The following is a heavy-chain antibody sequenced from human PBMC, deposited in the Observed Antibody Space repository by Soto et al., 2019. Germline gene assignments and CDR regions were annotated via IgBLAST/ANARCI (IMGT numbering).Heavy chain of an antibody. V-gene: IGHV4-31*03. J-gene: IGHJ6*02. CDR3: ARDDSFYGEPGYGMNV. CDR2: IYYTGST. D-gene: IGHD4-17*01. CDR1: GATISSGGFY. Sequence: QVQLQESGPGLVEASQTLSLTCTVSGATISSGGFYWSWIRQRPGKGLEWIGHIYYTGSTYYNPSLNSRVTTSVDMSRNQFSLKLRSLTAADTAKYFCARDDSFYGEPGYGMNVWGQGTTVTVSS.